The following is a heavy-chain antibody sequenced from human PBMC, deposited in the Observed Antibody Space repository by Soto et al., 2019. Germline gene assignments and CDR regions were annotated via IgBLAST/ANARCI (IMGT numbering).Heavy chain of an antibody. D-gene: IGHD2-21*02. Sequence: SETLSLTCTVSGGSVNSYYWSWIRQPPGKGLEWIGYIFYSGSTKSNPSLKSRVTMSVDMSKNQFSLRPTSVTAADTAVYYCARVFPSYCGGDCSYFDSWGQGTLVTVSS. V-gene: IGHV4-59*02. J-gene: IGHJ4*02. CDR2: IFYSGST. CDR3: ARVFPSYCGGDCSYFDS. CDR1: GGSVNSYY.